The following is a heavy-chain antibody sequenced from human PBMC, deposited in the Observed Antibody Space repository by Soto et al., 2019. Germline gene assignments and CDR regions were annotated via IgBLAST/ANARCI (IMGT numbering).Heavy chain of an antibody. V-gene: IGHV3-33*01. CDR3: ARDDDYGDNGLDY. CDR2: ILDDGSDK. Sequence: QVQLVESGGGVVQPGRSLRLSCAASGFSFSSYGMHWVRQAPGKGLEWVAVILDDGSDKDYTDAVKGRFTISRDKSKNTLYLEMNSLRAEDTAVYYCARDDDYGDNGLDYWGQGTLVTVSS. CDR1: GFSFSSYG. D-gene: IGHD4-17*01. J-gene: IGHJ4*02.